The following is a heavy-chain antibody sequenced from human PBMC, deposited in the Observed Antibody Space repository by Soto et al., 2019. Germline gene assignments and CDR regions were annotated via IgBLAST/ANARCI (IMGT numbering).Heavy chain of an antibody. CDR1: GFTFSSYW. J-gene: IGHJ6*02. D-gene: IGHD3-10*01. V-gene: IGHV3-74*01. CDR2: INSDGSSI. Sequence: RGSLRLSCVASGFTFSSYWMHWVRQAPGKGLVWVSRINSDGSSISYADSVMGRFTISRDNAKNTLYLQMNSLRAEDTAVYYCARSSGGSGKLWNYYGMDVWGQGTTVTVSS. CDR3: ARSSGGSGKLWNYYGMDV.